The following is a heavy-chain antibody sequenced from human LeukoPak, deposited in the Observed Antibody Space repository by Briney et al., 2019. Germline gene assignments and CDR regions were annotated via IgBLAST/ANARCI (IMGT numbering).Heavy chain of an antibody. V-gene: IGHV3-30-3*01. CDR2: ISYDGSNK. CDR3: ARDLYYYDSSGYYLYYYYGMDV. J-gene: IGHJ6*02. Sequence: GGSLRLSCAASGFTFSSYAMHWVRQAPGKGLEWVAVISYDGSNKYYADSVKGRFTISRDNSKNTLYLQMNSLRAEDTAVYYCARDLYYYDSSGYYLYYYYGMDVWGQGTTVTVSS. D-gene: IGHD3-22*01. CDR1: GFTFSSYA.